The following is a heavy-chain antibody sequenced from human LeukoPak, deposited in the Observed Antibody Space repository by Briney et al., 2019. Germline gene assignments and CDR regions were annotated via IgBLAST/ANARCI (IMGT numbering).Heavy chain of an antibody. V-gene: IGHV3-30-3*01. CDR1: GFTFSSYA. CDR2: ISYDGSNK. D-gene: IGHD3-16*01. J-gene: IGHJ4*02. Sequence: GGSLRLSCAASGFTFSSYAIHWVRQAPGKGLEWVAFISYDGSNKYYAGSVKGRFTISRDNSKNTLYLQLNSLRAGDTAVYYCARGGYYFDYWGQGTLVTVSS. CDR3: ARGGYYFDY.